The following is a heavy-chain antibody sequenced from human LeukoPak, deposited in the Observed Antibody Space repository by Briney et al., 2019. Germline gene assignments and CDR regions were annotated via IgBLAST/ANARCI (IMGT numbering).Heavy chain of an antibody. CDR1: GYTLTSYD. J-gene: IGHJ4*02. D-gene: IGHD6-13*01. Sequence: ASVKVSCKASGYTLTSYDINWVRQATGQGLEWMGWMNPNSGNTGYAQKFQGRVTMTRNTSISTAYMELSSLRPEDTAVYYCARGIAAAGTGGVYWGQGTLVTVSS. V-gene: IGHV1-8*01. CDR3: ARGIAAAGTGGVY. CDR2: MNPNSGNT.